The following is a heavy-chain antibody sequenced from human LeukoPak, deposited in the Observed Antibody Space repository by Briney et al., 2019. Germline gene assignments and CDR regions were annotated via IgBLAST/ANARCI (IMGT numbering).Heavy chain of an antibody. CDR3: ARVAVTSNYYNYVDV. D-gene: IGHD2-21*02. Sequence: ASVKVSCKASGYSFTSYYIHGVRQAPGQGLEFMGIINPSGGNTNYAQKFQGRVTMTRDTSASRVYMELRSLRSEDTAVYYCARVAVTSNYYNYVDVWGKGTTVTVSS. J-gene: IGHJ6*03. CDR2: INPSGGNT. CDR1: GYSFTSYY. V-gene: IGHV1-46*01.